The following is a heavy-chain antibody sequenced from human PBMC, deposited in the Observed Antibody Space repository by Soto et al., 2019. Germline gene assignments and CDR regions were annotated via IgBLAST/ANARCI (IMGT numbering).Heavy chain of an antibody. V-gene: IGHV1-69*01. Sequence: QVQLVQSGAEVKKAGSSVKVSCMASGGTFSSYFINWVRQAPGQRLEGVGGIIPVFDKPYYAEKFQGRVSMTADESTTTTYMELRSLRSNDSAVYYCARETRSTTAAYFYYGLDVWGQGTTVTVSS. J-gene: IGHJ6*02. CDR2: IIPVFDKP. CDR1: GGTFSSYF. CDR3: ARETRSTTAAYFYYGLDV. D-gene: IGHD2-2*01.